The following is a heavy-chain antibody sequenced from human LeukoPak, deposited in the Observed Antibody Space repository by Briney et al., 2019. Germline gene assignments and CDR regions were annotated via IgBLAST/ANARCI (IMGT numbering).Heavy chain of an antibody. J-gene: IGHJ4*02. V-gene: IGHV4-39*01. Sequence: KPSETLSLTCTVSGGSISSSSYYSGWIRHPPGKGLEWIGSIIYSGSTYYNPSLKSRVTISVDTSKNQFSLKLSSVTAADTAVYYCARLLLWFGELLFGYFDYWRQGTLVTVSS. D-gene: IGHD3-10*01. CDR1: GGSISSSSYY. CDR2: IIYSGST. CDR3: ARLLLWFGELLFGYFDY.